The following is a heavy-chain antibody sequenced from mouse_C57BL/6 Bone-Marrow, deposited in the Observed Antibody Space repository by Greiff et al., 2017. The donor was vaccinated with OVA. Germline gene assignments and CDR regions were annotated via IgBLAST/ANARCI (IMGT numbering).Heavy chain of an antibody. J-gene: IGHJ1*03. CDR3: ARDRYGHGRGWYFDV. D-gene: IGHD2-10*02. CDR1: GFTFSDYY. Sequence: EVTLVESEGGLVQPGSSMKLSCTASGFTFSDYYMAWVRQVPEKGLEWVANINYDGSSTYYLDSLKSRFIISRDNAKNILYLQMSSLKSEDTATYYCARDRYGHGRGWYFDVWGTGTTVTVSS. V-gene: IGHV5-16*01. CDR2: INYDGSST.